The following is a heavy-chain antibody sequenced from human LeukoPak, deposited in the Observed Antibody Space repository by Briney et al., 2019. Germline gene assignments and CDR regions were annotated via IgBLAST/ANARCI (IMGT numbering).Heavy chain of an antibody. V-gene: IGHV4-59*08. CDR1: GGSISSYY. J-gene: IGHJ4*02. CDR2: IYYSGST. CDR3: ARRSRGYSGYYIDY. D-gene: IGHD5-12*01. Sequence: SETLSLTYTVSGGSISSYYWSWIRQPPGKGLEWIGYIYYSGSTNYNPSLKSRVTISVDTSKNQFSLKLSSVTAADTAVYYCARRSRGYSGYYIDYWGQGTLVTVSS.